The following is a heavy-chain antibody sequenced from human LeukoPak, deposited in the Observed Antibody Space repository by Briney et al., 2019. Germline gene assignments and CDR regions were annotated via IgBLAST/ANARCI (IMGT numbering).Heavy chain of an antibody. Sequence: ASVKVSCKASGYTFTSYDINWVRQATGQGLEWMGWMNPNSGNTGYAQKLQGRVTMTRDTSTSTVYMELSSLRSEDTAVYYCAREGPPGGSYSYYYYMDVWGKGTTVTVSS. CDR1: GYTFTSYD. CDR3: AREGPPGGSYSYYYYMDV. D-gene: IGHD1-26*01. J-gene: IGHJ6*03. CDR2: MNPNSGNT. V-gene: IGHV1-8*02.